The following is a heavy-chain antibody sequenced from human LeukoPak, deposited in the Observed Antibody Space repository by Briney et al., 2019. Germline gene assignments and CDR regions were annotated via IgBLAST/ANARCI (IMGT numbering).Heavy chain of an antibody. CDR3: ARRLRDNYYYYYYGMDV. CDR2: MNPNSGNT. V-gene: IGHV1-8*01. J-gene: IGHJ6*01. CDR1: GYTFTSYD. Sequence: ASVKVSCKASGYTFTSYDINWVRQATGQGLEWMGWMNPNSGNTGYAQKFQGRVIMTRNTSISTAYMELSSLRSEDTAVYYCARRLRDNYYYYYYGMDVWEQGTTVTVSS. D-gene: IGHD4-17*01.